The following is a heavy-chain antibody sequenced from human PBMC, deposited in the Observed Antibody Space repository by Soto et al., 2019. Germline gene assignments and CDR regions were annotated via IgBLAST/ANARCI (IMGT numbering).Heavy chain of an antibody. CDR1: GGSISSYY. Sequence: SETLSLTCTVSGGSISSYYWSWIRQPPGKGLEWIGYIYYSGSTNYNPSLKSRVTISVDTSKNQFSLKLSSVTAADTAVYYCASSPVRGVITKFISFDYWGQGTLVTVSS. V-gene: IGHV4-59*01. CDR3: ASSPVRGVITKFISFDY. CDR2: IYYSGST. J-gene: IGHJ4*02. D-gene: IGHD3-10*01.